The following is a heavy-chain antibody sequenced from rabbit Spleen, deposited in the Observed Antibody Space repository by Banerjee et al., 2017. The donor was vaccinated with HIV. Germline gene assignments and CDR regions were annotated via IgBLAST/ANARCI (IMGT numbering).Heavy chain of an antibody. V-gene: IGHV1S40*01. Sequence: QQLEESGGGLVKPGASLTLTCTASGFSFSSNYYMCWVRQAPGKGLEWIACINVGSNDITGYATWAEGRFTISKTSSTTVTLQMTSLTAADTATYFCARDTSSSFSSYGMDLWGQGTLVTVS. CDR3: ARDTSSSFSSYGMDL. CDR2: INVGSNDIT. CDR1: GFSFSSNYY. D-gene: IGHD1-1*01. J-gene: IGHJ6*01.